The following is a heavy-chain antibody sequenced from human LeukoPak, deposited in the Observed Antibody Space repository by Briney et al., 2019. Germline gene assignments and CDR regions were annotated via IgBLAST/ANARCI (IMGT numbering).Heavy chain of an antibody. CDR3: AKGRGVLTTANDY. J-gene: IGHJ4*02. V-gene: IGHV3-30*18. Sequence: GRSLRLSCAASGFTFSSYGMHWVRQAPGKGLEWVAVISYDGSNKYYADSVKGRFTISRDNSKNTLYLQMNSLRAGDTAVYYCAKGRGVLTTANDYWGQGTLVTVSS. D-gene: IGHD3-3*01. CDR1: GFTFSSYG. CDR2: ISYDGSNK.